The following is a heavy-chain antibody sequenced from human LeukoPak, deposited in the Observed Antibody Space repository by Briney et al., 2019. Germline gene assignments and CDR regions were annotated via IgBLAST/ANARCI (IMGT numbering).Heavy chain of an antibody. CDR3: ARGLMASISGGVVYFDF. CDR2: INPNSGGT. J-gene: IGHJ4*02. D-gene: IGHD5-24*01. Sequence: VASVKVSCKASGYTFTGYYMHWVRQAPGQGLEWMGWINPNSGGTNYAQKFQGRVTMTRDTSISTAYMELSRLRSDDTAVYYCARGLMASISGGVVYFDFWGQGTLVTVSS. CDR1: GYTFTGYY. V-gene: IGHV1-2*02.